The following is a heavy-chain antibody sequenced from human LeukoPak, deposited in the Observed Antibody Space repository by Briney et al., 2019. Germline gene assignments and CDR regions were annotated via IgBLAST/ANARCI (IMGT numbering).Heavy chain of an antibody. Sequence: GSVKVSCKASGYTFTSYGISWVRQAPGQGLEWMGWISAYNGNTNYAQKLQGRVTMTTDTSTSTAYMELRSLRSDDTAVYYCARSEKAYCGGVCDNYHMDVWGKGTTVTVSS. CDR1: GYTFTSYG. CDR3: ARSEKAYCGGVCDNYHMDV. J-gene: IGHJ6*03. CDR2: ISAYNGNT. D-gene: IGHD2-21*02. V-gene: IGHV1-18*01.